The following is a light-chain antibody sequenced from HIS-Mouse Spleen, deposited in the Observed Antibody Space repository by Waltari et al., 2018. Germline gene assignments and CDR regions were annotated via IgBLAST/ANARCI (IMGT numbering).Light chain of an antibody. CDR3: YSTDSSGNHRV. V-gene: IGLV3-10*01. Sequence: SYELTQPPSVSVSPGQTARIPCPGDALPKKSAYLYQQKSGQAPELVIYEDSKRPSGIPERFSGSSSGTMATLTISGAQVEDEADYYCYSTDSSGNHRVFGGGTKLTVL. CDR2: EDS. J-gene: IGLJ2*01. CDR1: ALPKKS.